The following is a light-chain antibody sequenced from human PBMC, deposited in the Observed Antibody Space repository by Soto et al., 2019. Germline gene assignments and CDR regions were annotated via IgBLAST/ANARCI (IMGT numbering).Light chain of an antibody. Sequence: DIQMTQSPSSLSASVGDRVTITCRASQSISSYLNWYQQKPGKAPKLLIYAASSLQSGVPSRFSGSGSGTXXXXXXXXXXXXXFATYYCQQSYSTPPTXGXXXKLEIX. V-gene: IGKV1-39*01. CDR2: AAS. CDR1: QSISSY. J-gene: IGKJ2*01. CDR3: QQSYSTPPT.